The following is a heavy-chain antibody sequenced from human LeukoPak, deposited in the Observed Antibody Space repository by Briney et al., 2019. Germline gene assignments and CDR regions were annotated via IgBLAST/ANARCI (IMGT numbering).Heavy chain of an antibody. D-gene: IGHD6-13*01. Sequence: KPSETLSLTCAVYGGSFSGYYWSWIRQPPGKGLEWIGEINHSGSTNYNPSLKSRVTISVDTSKNQFSLKLSSVTAADTAVYYCARLQGSSWYYYYYMDVWGKGTTVTVSS. CDR3: ARLQGSSWYYYYYMDV. J-gene: IGHJ6*03. CDR1: GGSFSGYY. CDR2: INHSGST. V-gene: IGHV4-34*01.